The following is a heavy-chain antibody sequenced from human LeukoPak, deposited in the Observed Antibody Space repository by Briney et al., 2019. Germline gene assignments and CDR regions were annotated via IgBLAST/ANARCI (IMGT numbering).Heavy chain of an antibody. CDR2: IYYSGST. J-gene: IGHJ4*02. CDR3: SRMYCTSTNCYEY. V-gene: IGHV4-59*12. CDR1: GGSISSYY. Sequence: SETLSLTCTVSGGSISSYYWSWIRQPPGKGLEWIGYIYYSGSTNYNPSLKSRVTISVDTSKNQFSLKLTSVTAADTAMYYCSRMYCTSTNCYEYWGQGTLVSVSS. D-gene: IGHD2-2*01.